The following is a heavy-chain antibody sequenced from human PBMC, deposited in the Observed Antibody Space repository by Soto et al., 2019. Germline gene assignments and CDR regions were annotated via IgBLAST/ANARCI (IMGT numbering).Heavy chain of an antibody. CDR1: GFTFSSYG. CDR3: AKGGVYSNYHLDY. Sequence: QVQLVESGGGVVQPGRSLRLSCAASGFTFSSYGMHWVRQAPGKGLEWVAVISYDGSNKYYADSVKGRFTISRDNSKNTLYLQMNSLRAEDTAVYYCAKGGVYSNYHLDYWGQGTLVTVSS. V-gene: IGHV3-30*18. CDR2: ISYDGSNK. J-gene: IGHJ4*02. D-gene: IGHD4-4*01.